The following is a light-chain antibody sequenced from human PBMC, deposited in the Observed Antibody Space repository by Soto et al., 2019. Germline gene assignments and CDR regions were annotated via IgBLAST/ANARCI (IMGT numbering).Light chain of an antibody. V-gene: IGKV1-33*01. J-gene: IGKJ5*01. CDR3: QQFYDLPIT. CDR2: DAS. Sequence: DVQMTQSPCALSASVADRVTITCEASQDISDVLNWYQQQPGKAPKVLIYDASKLQTGVPSRFSGRGSGKDFTFTISSLQPDDSGTYYCQQFYDLPITFGQGTRLETK. CDR1: QDISDV.